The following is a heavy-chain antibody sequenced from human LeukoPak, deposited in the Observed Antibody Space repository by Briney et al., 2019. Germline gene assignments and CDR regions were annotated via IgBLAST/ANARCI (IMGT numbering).Heavy chain of an antibody. V-gene: IGHV4-38-2*02. Sequence: SETLSLTCTVSGYSISSSYSWGWIRQPPEKGLEWIGSIHHSGSTDYNPSLKSRVTISLDTSKNQFSLKVSSVTAADTAVYYCAREGGYDQIDYWGQGTLVTVSS. CDR2: IHHSGST. D-gene: IGHD5-12*01. CDR3: AREGGYDQIDY. J-gene: IGHJ4*02. CDR1: GYSISSSYS.